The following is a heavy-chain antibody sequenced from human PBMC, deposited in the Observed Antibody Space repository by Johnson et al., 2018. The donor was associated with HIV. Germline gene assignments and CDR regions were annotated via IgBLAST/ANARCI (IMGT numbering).Heavy chain of an antibody. CDR2: INWNGGST. Sequence: VRPGGSLRLSCTASGFSFDDYGMNWVRQAPGKGLEWVTGINWNGGSTGYADSVKGRFTISRDNAKNSLYLQMNSLRAEDTALYYCARGRKDIEAADGLDNDAFDIWGQGTMVTVSS. V-gene: IGHV3-20*04. CDR1: GFSFDDYG. CDR3: ARGRKDIEAADGLDNDAFDI. J-gene: IGHJ3*02. D-gene: IGHD6-13*01.